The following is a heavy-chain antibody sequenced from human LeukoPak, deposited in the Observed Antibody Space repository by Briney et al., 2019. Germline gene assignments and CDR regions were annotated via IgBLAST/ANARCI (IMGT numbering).Heavy chain of an antibody. CDR1: GFTFSSYG. D-gene: IGHD2-2*01. J-gene: IGHJ6*03. V-gene: IGHV3-33*06. CDR2: IWYDGSNK. CDR3: AKEGGYCSSTSCYEGGYYYYYYMDV. Sequence: GRSLRLSCAASGFTFSSYGMHWVRQAPGKGLEWVAVIWYDGSNKYYADSVKGRFTISRDNSKNTLYLQMNSLRAEDTAVYYCAKEGGYCSSTSCYEGGYYYYYYMDVWGKGTTVTVSS.